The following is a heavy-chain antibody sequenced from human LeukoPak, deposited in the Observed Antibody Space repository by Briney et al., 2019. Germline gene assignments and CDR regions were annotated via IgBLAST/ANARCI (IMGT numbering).Heavy chain of an antibody. J-gene: IGHJ4*02. Sequence: PGGSLRLSCAASGFTFSSYGMHWVRQAPGKGLEWVAFIRYDGSNKFYADSVKGRFTISRDNSKNTLYLQMNSLRAEDTAVYYCARAVADFFDYWGQGTLVTVSS. D-gene: IGHD6-19*01. CDR3: ARAVADFFDY. CDR2: IRYDGSNK. V-gene: IGHV3-30*02. CDR1: GFTFSSYG.